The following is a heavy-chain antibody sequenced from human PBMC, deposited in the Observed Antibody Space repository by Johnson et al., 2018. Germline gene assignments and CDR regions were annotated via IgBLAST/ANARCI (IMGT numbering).Heavy chain of an antibody. CDR3: TRGRGYYYDSGGRDAFDI. V-gene: IGHV3-49*03. D-gene: IGHD3-22*01. CDR2: IRSKAYGGTT. Sequence: VQLVESGGGLVQPGRSLRLSCTASGFTFGDYAMSWFRQAPGKGLEWVGFIRSKAYGGTTEYAASVKGRFTISRDDSKSIAYLQMNSLKTEDTAVYYCTRGRGYYYDSGGRDAFDIWGQGTMVTVSS. CDR1: GFTFGDYA. J-gene: IGHJ3*02.